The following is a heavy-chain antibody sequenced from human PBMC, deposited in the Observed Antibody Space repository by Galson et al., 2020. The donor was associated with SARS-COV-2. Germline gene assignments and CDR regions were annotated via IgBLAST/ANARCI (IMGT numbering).Heavy chain of an antibody. Sequence: GGSLRLSCAASGFTFSSYAMSWVRQAPGKGLEWVSAISGSGGSTYYADSVKGRFTISRDNSKNTLYLQMNSLRAEDTAVYYCANVVVAATNGGYWGQGTLVTVSS. CDR2: ISGSGGST. D-gene: IGHD2-15*01. J-gene: IGHJ4*02. CDR3: ANVVVAATNGGY. CDR1: GFTFSSYA. V-gene: IGHV3-23*01.